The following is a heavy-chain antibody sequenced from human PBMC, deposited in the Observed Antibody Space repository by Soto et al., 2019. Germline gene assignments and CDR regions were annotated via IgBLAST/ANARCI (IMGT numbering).Heavy chain of an antibody. Sequence: PSETLSLTCAVYGGSFSGYYWSWIRQPPGKGLEWIGEINHSGSTNYNPSLKSRVTISVDTSKNQFSLKLSSVTAADTAVYYCARVGSGYDILTGYLYWGQGTLVTVSS. J-gene: IGHJ4*02. CDR3: ARVGSGYDILTGYLY. CDR1: GGSFSGYY. CDR2: INHSGST. D-gene: IGHD3-9*01. V-gene: IGHV4-34*01.